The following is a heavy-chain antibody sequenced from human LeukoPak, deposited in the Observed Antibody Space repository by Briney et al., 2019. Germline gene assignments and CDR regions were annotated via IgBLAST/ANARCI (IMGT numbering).Heavy chain of an antibody. CDR1: GGTFSSYA. J-gene: IGHJ5*02. V-gene: IGHV1-69*05. D-gene: IGHD6-19*01. Sequence: GSSVKVSCKSTGGTFSSYAISLVRHAPGQGLEWMGGIIPIFGTANYAQKFQGRVTITTDESTSTAYMELSSLRSEDTAVYYCARDASTEIYSSGWYSRFDPWGQGTLVTVSS. CDR2: IIPIFGTA. CDR3: ARDASTEIYSSGWYSRFDP.